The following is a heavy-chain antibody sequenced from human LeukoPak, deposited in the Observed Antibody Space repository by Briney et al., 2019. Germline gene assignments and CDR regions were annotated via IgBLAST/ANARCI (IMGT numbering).Heavy chain of an antibody. J-gene: IGHJ4*02. D-gene: IGHD5-24*01. CDR2: IIPIFGTA. CDR3: ARRDGYNYVFDY. CDR1: GGTFSSYA. Sequence: SVKVSCKASGGTFSSYAISWVRQAPGQGLEWMGGIIPIFGTANYAQKLQGRVTMTTDTSTSTAYMELRSLRSDDTAVYYCARRDGYNYVFDYWGQGTLVTVSS. V-gene: IGHV1-69*05.